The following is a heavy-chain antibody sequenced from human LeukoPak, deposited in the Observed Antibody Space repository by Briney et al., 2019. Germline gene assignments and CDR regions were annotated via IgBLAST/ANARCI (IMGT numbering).Heavy chain of an antibody. Sequence: GGSLRLSCAASGFIFSSYSMNWVRQAPGKGLEWVSSISSSSTYIYYADSVKGRFTISRDNAKNSLYLQMNSLRAEDTAVYYCARYQLDAFDIWGQGTMVTVSS. CDR2: ISSSSTYI. V-gene: IGHV3-21*01. J-gene: IGHJ3*02. D-gene: IGHD2-2*01. CDR3: ARYQLDAFDI. CDR1: GFIFSSYS.